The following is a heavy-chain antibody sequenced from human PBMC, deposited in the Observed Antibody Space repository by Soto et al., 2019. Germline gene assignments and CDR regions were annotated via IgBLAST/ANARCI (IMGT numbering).Heavy chain of an antibody. CDR1: GFTFSSYG. D-gene: IGHD4-17*01. J-gene: IGHJ5*02. CDR3: AKRQGYGGYNWFDP. Sequence: GGSLRLSCAASGFTFSSYGMHWVRQAPGKGLEWVAVIWYDGSNKYYADSVKGRFTISRDNSKNTLYLQMNSLRAEDTAVYYCAKRQGYGGYNWFDPRGQGTLVTVSS. V-gene: IGHV3-33*06. CDR2: IWYDGSNK.